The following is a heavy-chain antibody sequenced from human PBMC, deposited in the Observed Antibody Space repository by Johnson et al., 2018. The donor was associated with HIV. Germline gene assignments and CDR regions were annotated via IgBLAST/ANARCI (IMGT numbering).Heavy chain of an antibody. D-gene: IGHD1-26*01. Sequence: QVQLVESGGGLVKPGGSLRLSCAVSGFTFSDHYMSWIRQAPGKGLEWVSYISSSSSSIYYADSVKGRFTISRDNAKNSLYLQMNSLKAEDTAVYYCAREGSVGATIFTMCDAFYIWGQGTMVTVSS. J-gene: IGHJ3*02. CDR3: AREGSVGATIFTMCDAFYI. V-gene: IGHV3-11*04. CDR1: GFTFSDHY. CDR2: ISSSSSSI.